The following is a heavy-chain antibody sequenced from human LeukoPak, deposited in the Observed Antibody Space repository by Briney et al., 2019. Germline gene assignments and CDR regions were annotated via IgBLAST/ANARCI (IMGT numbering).Heavy chain of an antibody. CDR3: ARDVGGIAARPPNWFDP. Sequence: SVKVSCKASGGTFTSYAISWVRQAPGQGLEWMGRIFPIFGTANYAQKFQGRVTITTDESTSTAYMELSSLRSEDTAAYYCARDVGGIAARPPNWFDPWGQGTLVTVSS. CDR2: IFPIFGTA. V-gene: IGHV1-69*05. D-gene: IGHD6-6*01. CDR1: GGTFTSYA. J-gene: IGHJ5*01.